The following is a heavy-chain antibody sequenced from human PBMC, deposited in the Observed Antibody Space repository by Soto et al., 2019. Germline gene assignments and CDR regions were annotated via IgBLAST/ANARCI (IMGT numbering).Heavy chain of an antibody. D-gene: IGHD6-19*01. CDR3: ARDTKQWLVNGMDV. V-gene: IGHV3-30-3*01. CDR2: ISYDGSNK. Sequence: GGSLRLSCAASGFTFSSYAMHWVRQAPGKGLEWVAVISYDGSNKYYADSVKGRFTISRDNSKNTLYLQMNSLRAEDTAVYYCARDTKQWLVNGMDVWGQGTTVTVSS. CDR1: GFTFSSYA. J-gene: IGHJ6*02.